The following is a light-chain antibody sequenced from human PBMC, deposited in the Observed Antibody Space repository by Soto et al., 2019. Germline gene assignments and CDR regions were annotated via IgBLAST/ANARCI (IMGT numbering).Light chain of an antibody. CDR2: AAS. CDR1: QSISGY. V-gene: IGKV1-39*01. Sequence: DIHMTQSPSSLSAALGDRVTITSRTSQSISGYLNWYRHKPGKAPTLLIYAASTLQSGVPSRFSGSGSGTDFTLTISSLQPEDFATYYCQQSYSTLPITFGQGTRLEIK. CDR3: QQSYSTLPIT. J-gene: IGKJ5*01.